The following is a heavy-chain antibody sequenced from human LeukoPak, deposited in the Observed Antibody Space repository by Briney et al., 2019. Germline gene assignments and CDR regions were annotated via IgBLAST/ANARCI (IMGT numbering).Heavy chain of an antibody. CDR2: ISGSGGST. CDR3: AKDRHSSSWYSRFLLSGFDP. CDR1: GFTFSSYG. V-gene: IGHV3-23*01. J-gene: IGHJ5*02. Sequence: GGSLRLSCAASGFTFSSYGMSWVRQAPGKGLEWVSAISGSGGSTYYADSVKGRFTISRDNSKNTLYLQMNSLRAEDTAVYYCAKDRHSSSWYSRFLLSGFDPWGQGTLVTVSS. D-gene: IGHD6-13*01.